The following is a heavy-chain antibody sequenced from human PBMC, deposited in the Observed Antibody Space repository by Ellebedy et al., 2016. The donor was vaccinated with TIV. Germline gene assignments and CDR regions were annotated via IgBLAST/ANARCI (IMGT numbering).Heavy chain of an antibody. D-gene: IGHD6-19*01. V-gene: IGHV1-46*01. J-gene: IGHJ6*02. CDR1: GYTFTSYY. Sequence: AASVKVSCKASGYTFTSYYIHWVRQAPGQGLEWMGIINPSGGRTNYAQKFQGRVTMTRDTSTTTVDMEVSSLRSEDTATYYCAREREQWLPDYVNYGMDVWGQGTPVTVSS. CDR2: INPSGGRT. CDR3: AREREQWLPDYVNYGMDV.